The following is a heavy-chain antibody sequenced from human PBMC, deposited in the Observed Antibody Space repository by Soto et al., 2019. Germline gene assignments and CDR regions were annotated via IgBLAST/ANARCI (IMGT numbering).Heavy chain of an antibody. V-gene: IGHV1-46*01. CDR1: GYTFTHYY. J-gene: IGHJ4*02. D-gene: IGHD2-21*01. Sequence: QVQLVQSGAEVRKPGASLKLSCQASGYTFTHYYIHWVRQAPGKGLEWLGIINPDTGTTSYAQTFQGRVTLTTDTSASTVYLELSGLAAEDTAVYYCASCPIYGGDSYFAYWGQGTLVTVSS. CDR2: INPDTGTT. CDR3: ASCPIYGGDSYFAY.